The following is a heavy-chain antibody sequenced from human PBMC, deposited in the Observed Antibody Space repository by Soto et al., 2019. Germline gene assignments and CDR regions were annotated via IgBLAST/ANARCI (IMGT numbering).Heavy chain of an antibody. D-gene: IGHD6-19*01. CDR2: IYWNDDK. V-gene: IGHV2-5*01. Sequence: SGPTLVNPTQTLTLTCTFSGFSLSTSGVGVGWIRQPPGKALEWLALIYWNDDKRYSPSPKSRLTITKDTSKNQVVLTMTNMDPVDTATYYCAHSLYSSGWYRRDNHAFDIWGQGTMVTVSS. CDR3: AHSLYSSGWYRRDNHAFDI. CDR1: GFSLSTSGVG. J-gene: IGHJ3*02.